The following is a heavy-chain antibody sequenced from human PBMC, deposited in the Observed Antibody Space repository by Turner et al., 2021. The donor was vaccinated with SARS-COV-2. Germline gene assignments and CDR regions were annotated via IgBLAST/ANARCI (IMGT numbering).Heavy chain of an antibody. J-gene: IGHJ5*02. Sequence: QLQLQESGPGLVKPSATMSLTCTVSGGSISSSSDYWGWIRQPPGKGLEWIGSIYYSGSTYYNPSLKSRVTISVDTSKIQFSLKLSTVTAADTAVYYCARNIFPRGGFDPWGQGTLVTVSS. V-gene: IGHV4-39*07. D-gene: IGHD3-3*02. CDR1: GGSISSSSDY. CDR3: ARNIFPRGGFDP. CDR2: IYYSGST.